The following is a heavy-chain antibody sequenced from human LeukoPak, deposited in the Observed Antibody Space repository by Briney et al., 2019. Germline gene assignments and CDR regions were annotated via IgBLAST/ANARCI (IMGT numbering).Heavy chain of an antibody. J-gene: IGHJ4*02. Sequence: ASVKVSCKASGYTFTSYDLSWVRQATGQGLEWMGWMNPNSGNTGYAQKFQGRVTMTRDTSISTAYMDLSSLRSEDTAVYYCARGNSPLTGTTPGEFDYWGQGTLVTVSS. V-gene: IGHV1-8*01. D-gene: IGHD1-7*01. CDR3: ARGNSPLTGTTPGEFDY. CDR2: MNPNSGNT. CDR1: GYTFTSYD.